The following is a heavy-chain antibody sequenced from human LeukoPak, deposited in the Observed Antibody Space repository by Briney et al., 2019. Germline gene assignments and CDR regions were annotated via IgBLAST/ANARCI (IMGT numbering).Heavy chain of an antibody. D-gene: IGHD4-17*01. CDR1: GGSISSGSYY. CDR3: ARDDYGDYYFDY. CDR2: IYTSGST. J-gene: IGHJ4*02. Sequence: SQTLSLTCTVSGGSISSGSYYWSWTRQPTGKGLEWIGRIYTSGSTNYNPSLKSRVTISVDTSKNQFSLKLSSVTAADTAVYYCARDDYGDYYFDYWGQGTLVTVSS. V-gene: IGHV4-61*02.